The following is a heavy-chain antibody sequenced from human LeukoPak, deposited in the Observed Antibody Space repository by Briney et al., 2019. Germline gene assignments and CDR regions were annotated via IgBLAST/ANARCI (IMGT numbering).Heavy chain of an antibody. J-gene: IGHJ4*02. CDR3: AKDRQMDY. CDR2: ISYDGSNK. D-gene: IGHD5-24*01. CDR1: GFTFSSYG. Sequence: GGSLRLSCAASGFTFSSYGMHWVRQAPGKGLKWVAVISYDGSNKYYADSVKGRFTISRDNSKNTLYLQMNSLRAEDTAVYYCAKDRQMDYRGQGTLVTVSS. V-gene: IGHV3-30*18.